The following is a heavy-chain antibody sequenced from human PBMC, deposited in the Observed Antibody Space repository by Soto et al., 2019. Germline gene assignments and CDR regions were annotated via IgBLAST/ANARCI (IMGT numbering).Heavy chain of an antibody. CDR1: GFTFSSFG. V-gene: IGHV3-30*18. D-gene: IGHD6-6*01. Sequence: QVQLVESGGGVVQPGRSLRLSCEASGFTFSSFGMNWVRQAPGKGLEWVALISYDGRNKYYADSVKGRFPISRENFKNTLYLQMDTRRTEDTAVYYCAKDRNSLSHYYFEYWGQRALFTGSS. CDR2: ISYDGRNK. J-gene: IGHJ4*02. CDR3: AKDRNSLSHYYFEY.